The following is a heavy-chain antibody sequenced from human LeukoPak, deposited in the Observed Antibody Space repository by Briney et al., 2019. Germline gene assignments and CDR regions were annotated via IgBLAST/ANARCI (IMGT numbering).Heavy chain of an antibody. Sequence: PSETLSLTCAVYGGSFSGYYWSWIRQPAGNGLESIGEINTCGSTNYNPSLKSRVTISVDTSKNQFSLKLSSVTAADTAVYYCARDPTDCSSTSCYGLGAFDIWGQGTMVTVSS. D-gene: IGHD2-2*01. V-gene: IGHV4-34*01. CDR2: INTCGST. CDR3: ARDPTDCSSTSCYGLGAFDI. J-gene: IGHJ3*02. CDR1: GGSFSGYY.